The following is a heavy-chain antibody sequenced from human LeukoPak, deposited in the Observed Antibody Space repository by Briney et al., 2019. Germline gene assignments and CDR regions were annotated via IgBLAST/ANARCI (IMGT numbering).Heavy chain of an antibody. V-gene: IGHV3-7*01. CDR3: ARDRSGSCSRTRCSFFDY. CDR1: GFTFSSYW. D-gene: IGHD2-2*01. J-gene: IGHJ4*02. CDR2: IKEDGSEK. Sequence: GSLRLSCAASGFTFSSYWMSRVRQAPGKGLEWVANIKEDGSEKYYVDSVKGRFTISRDNAKNSLYLQMNSLRAEDTAVYYCARDRSGSCSRTRCSFFDYWGQRTLVTVSS.